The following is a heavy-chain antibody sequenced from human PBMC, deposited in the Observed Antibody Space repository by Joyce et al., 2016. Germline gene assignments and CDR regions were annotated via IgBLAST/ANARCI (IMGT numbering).Heavy chain of an antibody. CDR2: ISRSGTS. CDR3: ARVMLGDCSGENCHSSAFDV. D-gene: IGHD2-15*01. CDR1: GGSVNTRTFY. Sequence: QLQLQESGPGLVKPSETLSLSCSVSGGSVNTRTFYWGWIRQSPGKGLEWIGSISRSGTSFYNPSLKSRVSLSVDTSKNHFSLEVTSATPADTSVYYCARVMLGDCSGENCHSSAFDVWGQGTMVIVSS. V-gene: IGHV4-39*07. J-gene: IGHJ3*01.